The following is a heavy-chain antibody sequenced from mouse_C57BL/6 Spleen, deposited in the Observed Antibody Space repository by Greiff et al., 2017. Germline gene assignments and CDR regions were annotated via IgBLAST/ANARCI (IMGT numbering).Heavy chain of an antibody. Sequence: DVQLVESGGGLVKPGGSLKLSCAASGFTFSSYTMSWVRQTPEKRLEWVATISGGGGNTYYPDSVKGRFTISRDNAKNTLYLQMNSLRSEDTALYYCARQCRSYDCDYWGQGTTLTVSS. J-gene: IGHJ2*01. D-gene: IGHD1-1*01. CDR2: ISGGGGNT. CDR1: GFTFSSYT. CDR3: ARQCRSYDCDY. V-gene: IGHV5-9*01.